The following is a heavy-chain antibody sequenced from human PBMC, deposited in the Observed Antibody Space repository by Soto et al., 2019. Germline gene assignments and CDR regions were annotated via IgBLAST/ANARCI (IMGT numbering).Heavy chain of an antibody. J-gene: IGHJ3*02. D-gene: IGHD2-8*01. CDR2: IKKDGSRT. V-gene: IGHV3-7*05. Sequence: EAQLVESGGGLVQPGGSLRLSCEASGFSLGSYWMTWVRQAPGKGLEWVANIKKDGSRTYYLDSLRGRFTISRDNVGNSLSLQMDSLRAEDTGLYFCARDVSPGTSTLYLAAFDIWGQGTMVTVSS. CDR3: ARDVSPGTSTLYLAAFDI. CDR1: GFSLGSYW.